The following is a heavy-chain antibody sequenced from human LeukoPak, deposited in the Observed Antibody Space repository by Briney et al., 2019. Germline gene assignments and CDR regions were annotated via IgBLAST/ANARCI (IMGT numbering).Heavy chain of an antibody. CDR3: AKDKRAGTDYYYHMDV. CDR2: ISGSGGST. Sequence: GGSLRLSCAASGFTFSSYAMSWVRQAPGKGLEWVSAISGSGGSTYYADSVKGRFTISRDNSKNTLYLQMNSLRAEDTAVYYCAKDKRAGTDYYYHMDVWGKGTPGTVSS. D-gene: IGHD1-1*01. CDR1: GFTFSSYA. J-gene: IGHJ6*03. V-gene: IGHV3-23*01.